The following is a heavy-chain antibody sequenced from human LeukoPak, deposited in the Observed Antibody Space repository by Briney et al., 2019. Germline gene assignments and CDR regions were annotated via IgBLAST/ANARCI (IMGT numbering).Heavy chain of an antibody. CDR2: IYYRGST. Sequence: SETLSLTCTVSGCSISSSSYYWGWIRQPPGKGLEWIGSIYYRGSTYYKPSLKSRVTISVDTSKNQFSLRLNSVTAADTAVYYCARLGGDGYNRPPFDYWGQGSLVTASS. D-gene: IGHD5-24*01. CDR3: ARLGGDGYNRPPFDY. J-gene: IGHJ4*01. V-gene: IGHV4-39*01. CDR1: GCSISSSSYY.